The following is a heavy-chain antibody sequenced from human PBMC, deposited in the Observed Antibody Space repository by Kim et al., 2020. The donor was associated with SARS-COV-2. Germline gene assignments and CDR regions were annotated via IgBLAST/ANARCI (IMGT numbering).Heavy chain of an antibody. V-gene: IGHV3-20*01. CDR2: INWNGGST. J-gene: IGHJ3*02. CDR3: ARDIPWDDPYVLLPGAFDI. CDR1: GFTFDDYG. D-gene: IGHD2-21*01. Sequence: GGSLRLSCAASGFTFDDYGMSWVRQAPGKGLEWVSGINWNGGSTGYADSVKGRFTISRDNAKNSLYLQMNSLRAEDTALYLCARDIPWDDPYVLLPGAFDIWGQGTMVTVSS.